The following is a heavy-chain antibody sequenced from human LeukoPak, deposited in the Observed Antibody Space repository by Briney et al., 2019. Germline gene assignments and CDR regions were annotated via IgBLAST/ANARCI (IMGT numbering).Heavy chain of an antibody. CDR2: IIPIFGTA. V-gene: IGHV1-69*05. CDR1: GGTFSSYA. J-gene: IGHJ5*02. Sequence: SVKVSXKASGGTFSSYAISWVRQAPGQGLEWMGRIIPIFGTANYAQKFQGRVTITTDESTSTAYMELSSLRSEDTAVYYCARSSSSWYEGPPFDPWGQGTLVTFSS. D-gene: IGHD6-13*01. CDR3: ARSSSSWYEGPPFDP.